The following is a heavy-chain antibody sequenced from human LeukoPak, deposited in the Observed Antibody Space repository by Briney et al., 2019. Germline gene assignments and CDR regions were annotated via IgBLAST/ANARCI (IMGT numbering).Heavy chain of an antibody. CDR1: GFTFSSYD. J-gene: IGHJ4*02. CDR3: ARGKVD. CDR2: ITGSGTI. V-gene: IGHV3-48*02. Sequence: GGSLRLSCAASGFTFSSYDMNWVRQAPGKGLEWVSHITGSGTIYYADSVKGRFTVSREIAKNSLYLQMNGLRDEDTAVYYCARGKVDWGQGTLVTVSS.